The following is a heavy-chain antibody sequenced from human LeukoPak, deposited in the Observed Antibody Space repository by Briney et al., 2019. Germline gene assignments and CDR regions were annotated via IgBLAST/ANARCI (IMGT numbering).Heavy chain of an antibody. Sequence: GGPLRLSCAASGFTFSNYAMTWVRQAPGKGLEWVSGISGSGYPTYYADSVKGRFTISRDNSRNMVDLEMSSLRAEDTAVYYCAKGLHPSGWLPFDYWGQGILVTVSS. CDR2: ISGSGYPT. D-gene: IGHD6-19*01. CDR3: AKGLHPSGWLPFDY. J-gene: IGHJ4*02. V-gene: IGHV3-23*01. CDR1: GFTFSNYA.